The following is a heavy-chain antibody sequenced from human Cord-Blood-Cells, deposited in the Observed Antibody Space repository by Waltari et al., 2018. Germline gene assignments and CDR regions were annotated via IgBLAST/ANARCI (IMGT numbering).Heavy chain of an antibody. CDR1: GYPFTSSD. D-gene: IGHD3-16*01. CDR3: ARGRAWGHGDPTHYFDY. CDR2: MNPNSGNT. V-gene: IGHV1-8*03. Sequence: QVQLVQSAAEVKTPGASVQVTCKASGYPFTSSDTNWVRQATEQGLEWMGWMNPNSGNTGYAQKFQGRVTITRNTSISTAYMELSSLRSEDTAVYYCARGRAWGHGDPTHYFDYWGQGTLVTVSS. J-gene: IGHJ4*02.